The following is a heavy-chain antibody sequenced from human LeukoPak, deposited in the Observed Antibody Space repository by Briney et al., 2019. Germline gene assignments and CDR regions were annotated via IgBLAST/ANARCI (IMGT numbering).Heavy chain of an antibody. J-gene: IGHJ4*02. CDR2: IYYSGST. CDR1: GGSISSSSYY. CDR3: LSRGWYADSLDY. V-gene: IGHV4-39*01. D-gene: IGHD6-19*01. Sequence: SETLSLTCTVSGGSISSSSYYWGWIRQPPGKGLEWIGSIYYSGSTYYNPSLKSRVTISVDTSKNQFSLKLSSVTAADTAVYYCLSRGWYADSLDYWGQGTLVTVSS.